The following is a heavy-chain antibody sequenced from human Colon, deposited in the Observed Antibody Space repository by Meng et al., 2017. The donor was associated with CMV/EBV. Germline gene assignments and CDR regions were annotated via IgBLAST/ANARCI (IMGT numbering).Heavy chain of an antibody. J-gene: IGHJ6*02. CDR2: ISYAGQSE. D-gene: IGHD6-13*01. Sequence: GESLKISCATSGFMFEAYGMHWVRQAPGKGLEWVAVISYAGQSEFYADSVKGRFTISRDNSKNTLYLQMNSLRAEDTAVYYCAAAAGTSSDDYYGMDVWGQGTTVTVSS. V-gene: IGHV3-30*03. CDR1: GFMFEAYG. CDR3: AAAAGTSSDDYYGMDV.